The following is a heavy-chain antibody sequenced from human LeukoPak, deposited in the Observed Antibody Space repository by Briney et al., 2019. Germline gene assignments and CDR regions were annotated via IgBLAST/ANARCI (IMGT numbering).Heavy chain of an antibody. D-gene: IGHD6-13*01. CDR2: INPNSGGT. V-gene: IGHV1-2*06. CDR3: ARVQSSSWPNIELDY. CDR1: GYTFTGYY. J-gene: IGHJ4*02. Sequence: ASVKVSCKASGYTFTGYYMHWVRQAPGHGLEWMGRINPNSGGTNYAQKFQGRVTMTRDTSISTAYMELSRLRSDDTAVYYCARVQSSSWPNIELDYWGQGTLVTVSS.